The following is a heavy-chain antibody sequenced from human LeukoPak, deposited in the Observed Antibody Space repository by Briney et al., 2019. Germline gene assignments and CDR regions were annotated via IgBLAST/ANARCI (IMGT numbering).Heavy chain of an antibody. CDR1: GNSISSGYY. J-gene: IGHJ4*02. Sequence: PETLSLTCSVSGNSISSGYYWAWIRQPPGKELEWIGSNYHSGNTYYNPSLKSRVTISVDTSKNQFSLKLSSVTAADTAVYCCTRGFGSGNYYYWYYFDYWGPGTLVTVSS. V-gene: IGHV4-38-2*02. CDR2: NYHSGNT. D-gene: IGHD3-10*01. CDR3: TRGFGSGNYYYWYYFDY.